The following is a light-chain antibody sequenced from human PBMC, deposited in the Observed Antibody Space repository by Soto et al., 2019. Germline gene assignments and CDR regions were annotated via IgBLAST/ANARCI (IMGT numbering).Light chain of an antibody. CDR1: QRINRW. CDR2: DDS. J-gene: IGKJ1*01. Sequence: DIQMCQSPSSLSASVGDSVTITCRASQRINRWLAWYQPKPGRAPKLLIYDDSSLQSGVTFRFSGSGSRTELERTISIQEPDDVATYHCQQYNTYSWAFGQRTKVDIK. V-gene: IGKV1-5*01. CDR3: QQYNTYSWA.